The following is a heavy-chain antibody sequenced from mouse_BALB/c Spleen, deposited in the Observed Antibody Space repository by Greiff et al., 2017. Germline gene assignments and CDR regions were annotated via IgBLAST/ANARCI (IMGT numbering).Heavy chain of an antibody. Sequence: VQVVESGPGLVAPSQSLSITCTVSGFSLTSYGVHWVRQPPGKGLEWLGVIWAGGSTNYNSALMSRLSISKDNSKSQVFLKMNSLQTDDTAMYYCARDHYRYDGYAMDYWGQGTSVTVSS. CDR2: IWAGGST. V-gene: IGHV2-9*02. CDR1: GFSLTSYG. CDR3: ARDHYRYDGYAMDY. D-gene: IGHD2-14*01. J-gene: IGHJ4*01.